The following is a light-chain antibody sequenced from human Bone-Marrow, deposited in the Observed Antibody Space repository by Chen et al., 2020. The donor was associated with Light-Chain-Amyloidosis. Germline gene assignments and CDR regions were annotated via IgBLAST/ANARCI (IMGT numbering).Light chain of an antibody. J-gene: IGKJ4*01. CDR2: GSS. Sequence: EIVLTQSPGTLSLSPGEGANLSCRASQTISSNYLTWYQQKFGQAPRLLIHGSSSRATGIPDRFTGSESGTDFTLTINRLEPEDFAMYYCQQYGTSPLTFGGGTKVEIK. CDR1: QTISSNY. V-gene: IGKV3-20*01. CDR3: QQYGTSPLT.